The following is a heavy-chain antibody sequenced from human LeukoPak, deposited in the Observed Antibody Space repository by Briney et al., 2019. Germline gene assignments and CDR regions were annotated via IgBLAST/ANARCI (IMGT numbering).Heavy chain of an antibody. V-gene: IGHV4-59*12. CDR2: IYNSGST. CDR1: GGSLSTYY. CDR3: AKLVGTYYFDY. D-gene: IGHD6-13*01. J-gene: IGHJ4*02. Sequence: SETLSLTCTVSGGSLSTYYWSWIRQPPGKGLEWIGYIYNSGSTNYSPSLRSRVTISVDTSKNQFSLKLSSVTAADTAVYYCAKLVGTYYFDYWGQGTLVTVSS.